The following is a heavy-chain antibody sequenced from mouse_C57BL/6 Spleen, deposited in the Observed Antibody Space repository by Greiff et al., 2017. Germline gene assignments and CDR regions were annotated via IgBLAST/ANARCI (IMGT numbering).Heavy chain of an antibody. CDR1: GYTFTSYW. CDR3: ARGSLHYYGSSYWYFDV. CDR2: IDPSDSET. D-gene: IGHD1-1*01. V-gene: IGHV1-52*01. Sequence: VKLQQPGAELVRPGSSVKLSCKASGYTFTSYWMHWVKQRPIQGLEWIGNIDPSDSETHYNQKFKDKATLTVDKSSSTAYMQLSSLTSEDSAVYYCARGSLHYYGSSYWYFDVWGTGTTVTVSS. J-gene: IGHJ1*03.